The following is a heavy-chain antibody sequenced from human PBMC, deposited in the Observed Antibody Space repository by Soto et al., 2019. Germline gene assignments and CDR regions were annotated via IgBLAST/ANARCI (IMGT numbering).Heavy chain of an antibody. D-gene: IGHD4-4*01. V-gene: IGHV3-33*01. Sequence: WGSLRLSCAASGFTFSSYGMHWVRQAPGKGLEWVAVIWYDGSNKYYADSVKGRFTISRDNSKNTLYLQMNSLRAEDTAVYYCARGPPYSPYYYYYMDVWGKGTTVTVS. J-gene: IGHJ6*03. CDR2: IWYDGSNK. CDR1: GFTFSSYG. CDR3: ARGPPYSPYYYYYMDV.